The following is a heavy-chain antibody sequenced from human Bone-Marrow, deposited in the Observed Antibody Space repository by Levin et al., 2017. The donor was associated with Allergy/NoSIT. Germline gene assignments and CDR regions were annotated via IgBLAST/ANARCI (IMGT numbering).Heavy chain of an antibody. Sequence: GASVKVSCKASGYSFTDYSIHWVRQAPGQGLEWMGWINPDSGGRTYAKKFQGRVTMTRDTSLSTAYMELSRLRSDDTAVYYCARDADYGDHEIDYWGQGTLVTVSS. J-gene: IGHJ4*02. CDR2: INPDSGGR. CDR1: GYSFTDYS. V-gene: IGHV1-2*02. CDR3: ARDADYGDHEIDY. D-gene: IGHD4/OR15-4a*01.